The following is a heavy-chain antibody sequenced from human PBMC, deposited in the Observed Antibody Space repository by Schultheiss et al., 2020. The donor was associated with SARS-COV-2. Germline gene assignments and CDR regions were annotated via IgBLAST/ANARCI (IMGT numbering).Heavy chain of an antibody. CDR1: GGSFSGYY. CDR2: INHSGST. CDR3: ARGSFRPGSGWYHRNNGMDV. J-gene: IGHJ6*02. V-gene: IGHV4-34*01. Sequence: GSLRLSCAVYGGSFSGYYWSWIRQPPGKGLEWIGEINHSGSTNYNPSLKSRVTISVDTSKNQFSLKLSSVTAADTAVYYCARGSFRPGSGWYHRNNGMDVWGQGTTVTVSS. D-gene: IGHD6-19*01.